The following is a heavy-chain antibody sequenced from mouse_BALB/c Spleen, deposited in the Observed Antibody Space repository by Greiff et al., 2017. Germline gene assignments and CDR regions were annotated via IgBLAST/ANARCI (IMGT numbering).Heavy chain of an antibody. Sequence: EVKLMESGGDLVKPGGSLKLSCAASGFTFSSYGMSWVRQTPDKRLEWVATISSGGSYTYYPDSVKGRFTISRDNAKNTLYLQMSSLKSEDTAMYYCARLEGYAMDYWGQGTSVTVSS. CDR2: ISSGGSYT. CDR1: GFTFSSYG. CDR3: ARLEGYAMDY. V-gene: IGHV5-6*01. J-gene: IGHJ4*01.